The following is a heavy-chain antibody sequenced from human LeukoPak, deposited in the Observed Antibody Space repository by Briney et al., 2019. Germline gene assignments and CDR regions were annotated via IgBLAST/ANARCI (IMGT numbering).Heavy chain of an antibody. D-gene: IGHD6-13*01. CDR2: ISASGGST. CDR1: GFTFSSSA. Sequence: GGSLRLSCAGSGFTFSSSAMSWVRPVPGKGLEWVSGISASGGSTSYADSVRGRFTISRDNAKNSLYLQMNSLRAEDTALYYCAKASSSWDQYYFDYWGQGTLVTVSS. CDR3: AKASSSWDQYYFDY. J-gene: IGHJ4*02. V-gene: IGHV3-23*01.